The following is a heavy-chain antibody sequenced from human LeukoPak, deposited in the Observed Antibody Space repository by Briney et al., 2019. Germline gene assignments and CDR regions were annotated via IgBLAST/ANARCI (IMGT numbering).Heavy chain of an antibody. Sequence: ASVKVSCKASGGPSSSYAISWVPHAPGQGLEWMGGIIPIFGTANYAQKFQGRVTINADQSTSTAYMELSSLRSLDTAVYYCARSSGWNSFDYWGQGTLVTVSA. V-gene: IGHV1-69*13. CDR2: IIPIFGTA. J-gene: IGHJ4*02. CDR3: ARSSGWNSFDY. D-gene: IGHD6-19*01. CDR1: GGPSSSYA.